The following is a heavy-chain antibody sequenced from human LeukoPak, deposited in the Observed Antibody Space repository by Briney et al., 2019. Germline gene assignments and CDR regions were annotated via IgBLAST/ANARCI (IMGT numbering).Heavy chain of an antibody. D-gene: IGHD6-19*01. CDR3: AKEDSSGWYSNFQH. CDR1: GFTFSSYG. CDR2: IRYDGSNK. J-gene: IGHJ1*01. V-gene: IGHV3-30*02. Sequence: PGGSLRLSCAASGFTFSSYGMHWVRQAPGKGLEWVAFIRYDGSNKYYADSVKGRFTISRDNSKNTLYLQMNSLRAEDTAVYYCAKEDSSGWYSNFQHWGRGTLVTVSS.